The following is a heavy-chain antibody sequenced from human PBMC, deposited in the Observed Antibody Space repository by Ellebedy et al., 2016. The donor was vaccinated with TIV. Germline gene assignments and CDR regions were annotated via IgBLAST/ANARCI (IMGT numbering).Heavy chain of an antibody. Sequence: SETLSLXXAVYGGSFSDYSWSWIRQSPGKGLEWIGKINYSGRRNYDPSLKSRVTISVDTSKNQFSLKLSSVTVADTAMYYCARVGRGGGNYMDVWGKGTTVTVSS. V-gene: IGHV4-34*01. CDR2: INYSGRR. CDR3: ARVGRGGGNYMDV. CDR1: GGSFSDYS. D-gene: IGHD3-10*01. J-gene: IGHJ6*03.